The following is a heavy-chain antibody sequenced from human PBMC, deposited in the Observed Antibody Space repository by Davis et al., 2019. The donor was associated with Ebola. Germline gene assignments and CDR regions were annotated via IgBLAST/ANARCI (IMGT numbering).Heavy chain of an antibody. V-gene: IGHV4-31*03. CDR3: ARAAGYYDILTGYMGGYFDY. CDR2: IYYSGST. CDR1: GGSISSGGYY. Sequence: MPSETLSLTCTVSGGSISSGGYYWSWIRQHPGKGLEWIGYIYYSGSTYYNPSLKSRVTISVDTSKNQFSLKLSSVTAADTAVYYCARAAGYYDILTGYMGGYFDYWGQGTLVTVSS. J-gene: IGHJ4*02. D-gene: IGHD3-9*01.